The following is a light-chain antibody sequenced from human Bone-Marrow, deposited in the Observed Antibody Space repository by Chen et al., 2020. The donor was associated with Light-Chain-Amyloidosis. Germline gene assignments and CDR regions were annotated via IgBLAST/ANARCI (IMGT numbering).Light chain of an antibody. V-gene: IGLV3-25*03. CDR1: DLPTKY. CDR3: RSADSSLTYELI. J-gene: IGLJ2*01. Sequence: SYELTQPPSLSVSTGQTARITCSGDDLPTKYAYWYQQKPGQAPVLVIHRDTERPSGISERFSGSSSGTTATLTISVVQTADEADYHCRSADSSLTYELIFGGGTKLTVL. CDR2: RDT.